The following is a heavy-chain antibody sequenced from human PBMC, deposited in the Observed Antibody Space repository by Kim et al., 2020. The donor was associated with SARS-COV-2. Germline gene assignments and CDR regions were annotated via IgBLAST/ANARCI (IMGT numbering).Heavy chain of an antibody. CDR2: IIPIFGTA. Sequence: SVKVSCKASGGTFSSYAISWVRQAPGQGLEWMGGIIPIFGTANYAQKFQGRVTITADESTSTAYMELSSLRSEDTAVYYCARVERRGMRYYYYYGMDVWGQGTTVTVS. J-gene: IGHJ6*02. CDR1: GGTFSSYA. D-gene: IGHD1-1*01. V-gene: IGHV1-69*13. CDR3: ARVERRGMRYYYYYGMDV.